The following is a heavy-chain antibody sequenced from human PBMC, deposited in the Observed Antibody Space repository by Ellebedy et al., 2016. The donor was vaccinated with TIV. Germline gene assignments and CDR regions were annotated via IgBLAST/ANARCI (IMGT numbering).Heavy chain of an antibody. D-gene: IGHD4-11*01. CDR2: IYYSGYT. V-gene: IGHV4-39*07. CDR3: ARDLTTVTDDYYYGMDV. Sequence: SETLSLTCTVSGGSISRSSYYWGWIRQPPGKGLEWIGSIYYSGYTQYNPPLKGRVTLSVDTSKNQFSLKVSSVTAADTAVYYCARDLTTVTDDYYYGMDVWGQGTTVTVSS. J-gene: IGHJ6*02. CDR1: GGSISRSSYY.